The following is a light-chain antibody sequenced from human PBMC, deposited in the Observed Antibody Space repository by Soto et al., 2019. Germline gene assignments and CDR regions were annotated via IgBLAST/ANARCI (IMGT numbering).Light chain of an antibody. CDR1: HNILFNSSNNNY. CDR2: WAS. J-gene: IGKJ4*01. CDR3: QQYYSTPLT. Sequence: DIVMSRSPDSLAVSLVESSTINCESSHNILFNSSNNNYLAWYQQKPGQPPRLLIYWASTRESGVPDRFSGSGSGTDFTLTISSLQAEDVAVYYCQQYYSTPLTFGGGTKVDIK. V-gene: IGKV4-1*01.